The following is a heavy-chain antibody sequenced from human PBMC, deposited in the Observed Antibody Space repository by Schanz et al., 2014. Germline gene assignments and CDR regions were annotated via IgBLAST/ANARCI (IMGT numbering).Heavy chain of an antibody. J-gene: IGHJ4*02. V-gene: IGHV1-18*01. D-gene: IGHD1-26*01. Sequence: QVPLVQSGAEVKNPGASVKVSCKASGYTFINSDINWVRQAPGQGLEWMGWINGYNAHTNYAQKFQGRVTMTTDTSTSTVYMELRSLRSDDTAVYYCARDRDQWDGNFCDFWGQGTLVTVSS. CDR3: ARDRDQWDGNFCDF. CDR2: INGYNAHT. CDR1: GYTFINSD.